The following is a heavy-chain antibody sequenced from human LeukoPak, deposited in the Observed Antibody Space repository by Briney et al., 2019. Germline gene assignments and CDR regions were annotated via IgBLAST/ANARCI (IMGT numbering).Heavy chain of an antibody. D-gene: IGHD1-26*01. CDR2: IYYSGST. Sequence: SETLSLTCTVSGGSISISSYYWGWIRQPPGKGLEWIGSIYYSGSTYYNPSLKSRVTISVDTSKNQFCLKLSSVTAADTAVYYCARRISRLVSPPYYYMDVWGKGTTVTVSS. CDR1: GGSISISSYY. V-gene: IGHV4-39*07. CDR3: ARRISRLVSPPYYYMDV. J-gene: IGHJ6*03.